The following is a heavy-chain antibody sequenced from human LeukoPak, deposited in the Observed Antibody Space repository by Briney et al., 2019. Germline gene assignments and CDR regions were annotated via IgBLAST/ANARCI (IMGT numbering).Heavy chain of an antibody. CDR3: AKDLRYYDASGYYYLDY. J-gene: IGHJ4*02. D-gene: IGHD3-22*01. V-gene: IGHV3-30*02. CDR1: GFTFSSYG. CDR2: IRYDGSNK. Sequence: GGSLRLSCAASGFTFSSYGMHWVRQAPGKGLEWVAFIRYDGSNKYYADSVKGRFTISRDNSKNTLYLQINSLRAEDTAVYSCAKDLRYYDASGYYYLDYWGQGTLVTVSS.